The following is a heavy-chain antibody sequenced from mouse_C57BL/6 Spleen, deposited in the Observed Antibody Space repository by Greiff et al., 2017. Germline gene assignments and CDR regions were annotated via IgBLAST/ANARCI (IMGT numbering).Heavy chain of an antibody. CDR1: GYAFSSYW. Sequence: VQLQQSGAELVKPGASVKISCKASGYAFSSYWMNWVKQRPGKGLEWIGQIYPGDGDTNYNGKFKGKATLTADKSSRTAYMQLSSLTSEDSAVYFCARGVYDYDGYFDVWGTGTTVTVSS. CDR2: IYPGDGDT. D-gene: IGHD2-4*01. CDR3: ARGVYDYDGYFDV. J-gene: IGHJ1*03. V-gene: IGHV1-80*01.